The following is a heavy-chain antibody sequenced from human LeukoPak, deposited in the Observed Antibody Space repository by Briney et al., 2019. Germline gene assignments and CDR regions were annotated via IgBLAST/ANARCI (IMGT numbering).Heavy chain of an antibody. J-gene: IGHJ4*02. CDR2: ISSIDTYT. Sequence: GGSLRLSCAASGSAFSEYYMSWSCQAPGKGLEWVSYISSIDTYTNYADSVKGRFTISRDNAKNSLYLQMNRLRYEDTAVSSCYFGPYSSGSSAGDRGQGTLVTVSS. CDR1: GSAFSEYY. CDR3: YFGPYSSGSSAGD. V-gene: IGHV3-11*03. D-gene: IGHD6-19*01.